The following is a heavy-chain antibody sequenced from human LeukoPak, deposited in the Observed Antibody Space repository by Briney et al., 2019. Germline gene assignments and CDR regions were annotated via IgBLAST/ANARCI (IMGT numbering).Heavy chain of an antibody. CDR3: ETAGQYRFDY. J-gene: IGHJ4*02. CDR2: ISGSGGST. CDR1: GFTFSTYA. V-gene: IGHV3-23*01. Sequence: PGGSLRLSCAASGFTFSTYAMSWVRQAPGTGLEWVSAISGSGGSTYYADSVKGRFTISRDNAKNTLYLQMNSLGAEDTAVYYCETAGQYRFDYWGQGTLVTVSS. D-gene: IGHD5-18*01.